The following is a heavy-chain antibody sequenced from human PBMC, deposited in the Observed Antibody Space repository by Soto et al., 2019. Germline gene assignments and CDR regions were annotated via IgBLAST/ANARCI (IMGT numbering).Heavy chain of an antibody. CDR2: INPNSGGT. J-gene: IGHJ4*02. CDR3: ARARKRGDIVVVVAATSFDY. Sequence: ASVKVSCKASGYTFTGYYMHWVRQAPGQGLEWMGWINPNSGGTNYAQKFQGRVTMTRDTSISTAYMELSRLRSDDTAVYYCARARKRGDIVVVVAATSFDYWGQRPLVPASS. V-gene: IGHV1-2*02. D-gene: IGHD2-15*01. CDR1: GYTFTGYY.